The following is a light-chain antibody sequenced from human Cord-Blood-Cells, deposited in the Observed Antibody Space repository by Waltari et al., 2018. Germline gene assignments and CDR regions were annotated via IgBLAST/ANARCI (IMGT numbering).Light chain of an antibody. CDR2: AAS. CDR3: QQSYSTPPT. J-gene: IGKJ1*01. V-gene: IGKV1-39*01. Sequence: DIQMTQSPSSLSASVGDRVTITCRASKSISSYLNWYQQKPGKAPKLLIYAASSLQSGVPSRFSGSGSGTDFTLTISSLQPEDFATDYCQQSYSTPPTFGQGTKVEIK. CDR1: KSISSY.